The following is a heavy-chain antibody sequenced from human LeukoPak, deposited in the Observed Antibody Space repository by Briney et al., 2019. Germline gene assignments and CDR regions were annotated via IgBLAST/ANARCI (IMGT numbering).Heavy chain of an antibody. CDR1: GFTVSNNY. V-gene: IGHV3-53*01. CDR2: IYSGYST. Sequence: AGGSLRLSCAASGFTVSNNYMTWVRQAPGKGLEWVSVIYSGYSTYYADSVKGRFTISRDNSKNTLYLQMNSLRVEDTAVYYCARGYAGAFDYWGQGTLFTVSS. D-gene: IGHD4-23*01. CDR3: ARGYAGAFDY. J-gene: IGHJ4*02.